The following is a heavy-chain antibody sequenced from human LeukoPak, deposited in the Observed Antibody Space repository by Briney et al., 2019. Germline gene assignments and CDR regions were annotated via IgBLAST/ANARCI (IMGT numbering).Heavy chain of an antibody. CDR2: ITAYDGDT. J-gene: IGHJ4*02. CDR1: GFSFPSYG. CDR3: ARGGSWRYDY. V-gene: IGHV1-18*01. D-gene: IGHD1-26*01. Sequence: ASVKVSCKASGFSFPSYGISWVRQAPGQGLEWIGWITAYDGDTNYAEKFQGRVTMATDTSTSTASMELWSLRSDNTAVYYCARGGSWRYDYWGQGTLVTVSS.